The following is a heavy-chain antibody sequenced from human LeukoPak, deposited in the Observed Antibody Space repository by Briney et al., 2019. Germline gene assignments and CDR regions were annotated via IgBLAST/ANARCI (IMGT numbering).Heavy chain of an antibody. D-gene: IGHD1-7*01. CDR2: ISGDGGST. V-gene: IGHV3-43*02. CDR1: GFTFDDYA. CDR3: AKDISPGWNYMGNWFDP. J-gene: IGHJ5*02. Sequence: GGSLRLSCAASGFTFDDYAMHWVRQAPGKGLEWVSLISGDGGSTYYADSVKGRFTISRDNSKNSLYLQMNSLRTEDTALYYCAKDISPGWNYMGNWFDPWGQGTLVTVSS.